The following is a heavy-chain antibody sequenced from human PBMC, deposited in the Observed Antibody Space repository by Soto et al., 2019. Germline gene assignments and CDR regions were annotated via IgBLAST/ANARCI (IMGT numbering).Heavy chain of an antibody. D-gene: IGHD4-17*01. CDR2: MYYSGTT. Sequence: SETLSLTCTISGVSISRYSWHWLRQPPGKGLEWIAYMYYSGTTDYNPSLKSRVSMSLDTSTNQFSLRLSSVTAADTAVYFCARGPTITTDFWGRGILVTVSS. V-gene: IGHV4-59*01. J-gene: IGHJ4*02. CDR1: GVSISRYS. CDR3: ARGPTITTDF.